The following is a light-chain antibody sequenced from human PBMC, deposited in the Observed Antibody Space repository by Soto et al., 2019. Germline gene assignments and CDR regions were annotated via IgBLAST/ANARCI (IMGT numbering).Light chain of an antibody. J-gene: IGKJ4*01. CDR1: QSVSSN. CDR3: QQYGSSLLT. V-gene: IGKV3-20*01. CDR2: GAS. Sequence: EIVMTQSPATLSVSPGERATLSCRASQSVSSNLAWYQQKPGQAPRLLIYGASGRATGIPDRFRGSGSGTDFSLTISRLEPEDSAVYYCQQYGSSLLTFGGGTKVDIK.